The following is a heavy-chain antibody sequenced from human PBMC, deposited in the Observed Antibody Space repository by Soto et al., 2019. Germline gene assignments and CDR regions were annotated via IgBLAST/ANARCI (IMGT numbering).Heavy chain of an antibody. CDR3: AKDFDSSGYMDY. CDR2: ISYDGSNK. Sequence: PGGSLRLSCAASGFTFSSYVMHWVRQAPGKGLEWVAVISYDGSNKYYADSVKGRFTISRDNSKNTLYLQMNSLRAEDTAVYYCAKDFDSSGYMDYWGQGTLVTVSS. V-gene: IGHV3-30*18. CDR1: GFTFSSYV. D-gene: IGHD3-22*01. J-gene: IGHJ4*02.